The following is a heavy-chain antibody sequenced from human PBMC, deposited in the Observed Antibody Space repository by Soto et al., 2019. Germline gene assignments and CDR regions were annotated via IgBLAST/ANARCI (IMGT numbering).Heavy chain of an antibody. CDR1: GFTFSSYA. CDR3: ASIFLSTTY. V-gene: IGHV3-30-3*01. CDR2: ISYDGSNK. J-gene: IGHJ4*02. D-gene: IGHD2-2*01. Sequence: PGGSLRLSCAASGFTFSSYAMHWVRQAPGKGLEWVAVISYDGSNKYYADSVKGRFTTSRDNSKNTLYLQMNSLRAEDTAVYYCASIFLSTTYWGQGTLVTVSS.